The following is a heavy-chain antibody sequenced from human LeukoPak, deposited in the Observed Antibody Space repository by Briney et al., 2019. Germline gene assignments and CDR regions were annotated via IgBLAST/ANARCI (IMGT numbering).Heavy chain of an antibody. J-gene: IGHJ4*02. CDR3: ARDGSAYSYYFDC. V-gene: IGHV3-11*01. CDR2: ISSSGSSI. Sequence: PGGSLRLSCAASGFTFSDSYMSWIRQAPGKGLEGLSYISSSGSSIYYADSVKGRFTISRDSAKNSLYLQMNNLRTEDTAVYYCARDGSAYSYYFDCWGQGTLVAVSS. D-gene: IGHD3-22*01. CDR1: GFTFSDSY.